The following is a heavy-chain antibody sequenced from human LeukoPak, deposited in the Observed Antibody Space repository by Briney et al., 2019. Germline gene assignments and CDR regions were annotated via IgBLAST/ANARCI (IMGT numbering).Heavy chain of an antibody. D-gene: IGHD3-3*01. CDR1: GYTFTSYG. V-gene: IGHV1-18*01. CDR2: ISAYNGNT. CDR3: ASWTYYDFWSGYYHDVFDI. J-gene: IGHJ3*02. Sequence: ASGKVSCKASGYTFTSYGISWVRQAPGQGLEWMGWISAYNGNTNYAQKLQGRVTMTTDTSTSTAYMELRSLRSNDTAVYYCASWTYYDFWSGYYHDVFDIWGPGTLVTVSS.